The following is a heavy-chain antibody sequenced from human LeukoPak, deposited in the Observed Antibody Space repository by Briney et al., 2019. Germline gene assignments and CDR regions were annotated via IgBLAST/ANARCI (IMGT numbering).Heavy chain of an antibody. V-gene: IGHV3-21*01. D-gene: IGHD2-15*01. CDR1: GFTFSSYS. CDR3: ARGGGAFDI. CDR2: ISSSGYI. Sequence: PGGSLRLSCAASGFTFSSYSMNWVRQAPGKGLEWVSSISSSGYIYYADSVKGRFTISRDSAKNSLYLQMNSLRAEDTAVYYCARGGGAFDIWGQGTMVTVSS. J-gene: IGHJ3*02.